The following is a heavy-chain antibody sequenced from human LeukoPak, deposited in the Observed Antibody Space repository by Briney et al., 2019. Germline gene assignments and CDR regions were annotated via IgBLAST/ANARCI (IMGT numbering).Heavy chain of an antibody. CDR1: GFTFSSYD. CDR3: ARSIAAAGDFDY. Sequence: GGSLRLSCAASGFTFSSYDMHWVRQATGKGLEWVPAIGTAGDTYYPGSVKGRFTISRENAKNSLYLQMNSLRAEDTAVYYCARSIAAAGDFDYWGQGTLVTVSS. CDR2: IGTAGDT. V-gene: IGHV3-13*01. J-gene: IGHJ4*02. D-gene: IGHD6-13*01.